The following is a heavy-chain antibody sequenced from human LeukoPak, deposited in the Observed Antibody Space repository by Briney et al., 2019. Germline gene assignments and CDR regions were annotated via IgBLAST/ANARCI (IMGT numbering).Heavy chain of an antibody. CDR2: FYTSGST. D-gene: IGHD3-22*01. Sequence: PSETLSLTCTVSGGSISFYYWSWIRQPAGKGLEWIGRFYTSGSTNYNPSLKSRVTISLDKSKNQFSLKLSSVTAAVTAVYYCARGTYYDSTAYYWFDPWGQGTLVTVSS. CDR1: GGSISFYY. CDR3: ARGTYYDSTAYYWFDP. V-gene: IGHV4-4*07. J-gene: IGHJ5*02.